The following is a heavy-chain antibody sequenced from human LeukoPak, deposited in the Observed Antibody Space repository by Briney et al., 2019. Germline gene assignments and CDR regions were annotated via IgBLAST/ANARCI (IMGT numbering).Heavy chain of an antibody. CDR2: INHSGST. CDR3: ARPYYGSGSRHYYYYMDV. D-gene: IGHD3-10*01. V-gene: IGHV4-34*01. CDR1: GGSFSGYY. Sequence: SETLSLTCAVYGGSFSGYYWSWIRQPPGKGLEWIGEINHSGSTNYNPSLKSRVTISVDTSKNQFSLKLSSVTAADTAVYYCARPYYGSGSRHYYYYMDVWGKGTTVTISS. J-gene: IGHJ6*03.